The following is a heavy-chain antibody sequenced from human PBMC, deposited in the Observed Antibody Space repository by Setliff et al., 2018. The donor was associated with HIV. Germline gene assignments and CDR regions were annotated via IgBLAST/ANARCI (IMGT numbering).Heavy chain of an antibody. CDR2: IDQSGST. D-gene: IGHD2-2*01. CDR1: GGSFSGYS. J-gene: IGHJ5*02. V-gene: IGHV4-34*01. CDR3: ARGLGGYCSSVSCYEADH. Sequence: SETLSLTCAVYGGSFSGYSWTWIRQPPGKGLEWIGEIDQSGSTNYNPSLTSRVTTSVDTSKNQFSMRLISVTAADTAVYYCARGLGGYCSSVSCYEADHWGQGTLVTVSS.